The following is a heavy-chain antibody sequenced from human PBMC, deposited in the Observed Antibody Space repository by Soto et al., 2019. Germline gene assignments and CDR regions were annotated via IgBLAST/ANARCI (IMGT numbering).Heavy chain of an antibody. CDR2: ISSSKTDI. J-gene: IGHJ4*02. CDR1: GFTFRSYS. V-gene: IGHV3-21*01. CDR3: ARVQGSEYYSPY. Sequence: LRLSCAASGFTFRSYSMNWVRQAPGKGLEWVSFISSSKTDIHYADSVKGRFTISRDNAKNSVYLQMNSLRAEDTAVYYCARVQGSEYYSPYWGQGTLVTVSS. D-gene: IGHD3-3*01.